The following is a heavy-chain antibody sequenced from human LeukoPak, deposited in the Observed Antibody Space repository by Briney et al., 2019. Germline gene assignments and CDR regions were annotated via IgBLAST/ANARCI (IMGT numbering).Heavy chain of an antibody. CDR2: IYYSGST. CDR3: ARNFTTVVTAGAKYNYFDP. J-gene: IGHJ5*02. CDR1: GGSISSSSYD. Sequence: PSETLSLTCTVSGGSISSSSYDWDWLRQPPGKGLELIGTIYYSGSTYYNPSLKSRVTISVDTSKNQFCLKLTSVTAADRAQDMCARNFTTVVTAGAKYNYFDPWGQGTLVTVSS. D-gene: IGHD4-23*01. V-gene: IGHV4-39*01.